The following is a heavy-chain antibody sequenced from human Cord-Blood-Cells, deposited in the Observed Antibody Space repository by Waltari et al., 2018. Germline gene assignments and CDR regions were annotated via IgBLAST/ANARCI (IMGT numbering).Heavy chain of an antibody. J-gene: IGHJ1*01. CDR3: AKDRAAAGKAEYFQH. Sequence: EVQLLESGGGLVQPGGSLRLSCAASGFTFSSYAMSWVRQAPGKGLEWVSAISGSGGSTYYADSVKGRFTISRDNSKNTLYLQMNSLRAEDTAVYYCAKDRAAAGKAEYFQHWARAPWSPSPQ. CDR2: ISGSGGST. CDR1: GFTFSSYA. D-gene: IGHD6-13*01. V-gene: IGHV3-23*01.